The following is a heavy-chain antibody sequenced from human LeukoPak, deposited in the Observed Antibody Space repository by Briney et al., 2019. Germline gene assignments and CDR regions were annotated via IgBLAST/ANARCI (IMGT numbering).Heavy chain of an antibody. CDR1: GYTFTGHY. V-gene: IGHV1-2*02. D-gene: IGHD2-2*01. J-gene: IGHJ4*02. CDR2: INPNSGDT. CDR3: AITWDCSSTSCAHDY. Sequence: ASVKVSCKASGYTFTGHYMHWARQAPGQGLEWMGWINPNSGDTNSAQKFQGRVTMSRDTSITTLYMELSRLRPDDTAVYYCAITWDCSSTSCAHDYWGQGTLVTVSS.